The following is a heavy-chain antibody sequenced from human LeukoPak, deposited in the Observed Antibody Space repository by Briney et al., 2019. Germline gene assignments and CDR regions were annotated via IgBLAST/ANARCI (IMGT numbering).Heavy chain of an antibody. D-gene: IGHD3-3*01. Sequence: GRSLRLSCAASGFTFSSYAMHWVRQAPGKGLEWVAVISYDGSNKYYADSVKGRFTISRDNSKNTLYLQMNSLRAEDTAVYYCARQQQVIIRYIDYWGQGTLVTVSS. CDR2: ISYDGSNK. J-gene: IGHJ4*02. CDR3: ARQQQVIIRYIDY. V-gene: IGHV3-30-3*01. CDR1: GFTFSSYA.